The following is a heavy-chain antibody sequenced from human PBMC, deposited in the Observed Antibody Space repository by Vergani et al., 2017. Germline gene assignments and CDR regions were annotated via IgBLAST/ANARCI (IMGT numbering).Heavy chain of an antibody. V-gene: IGHV4-59*01. J-gene: IGHJ2*01. Sequence: QVQLQESGPGLVKPSETLSLTCTVSGGSISNYYWSWIRQPPGKGLEWIGYIYYSGSTNYNPSLKSRVTIAVDTSKNQVSLKLSSVIAADTAVYYCARNKGETEGXGDVWGRGSRITVSS. CDR1: GGSISNYY. D-gene: IGHD3-16*01. CDR2: IYYSGST. CDR3: ARNKGETEGXGDV.